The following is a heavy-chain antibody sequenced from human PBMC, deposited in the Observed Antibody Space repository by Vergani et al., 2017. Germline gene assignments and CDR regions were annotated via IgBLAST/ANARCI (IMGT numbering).Heavy chain of an antibody. CDR3: ARDHKVRGPFDY. J-gene: IGHJ4*02. CDR1: GGSISSGSYY. V-gene: IGHV4-61*02. CDR2: IYTSGST. D-gene: IGHD3-10*01. Sequence: QVQLQESGPGLVKPSETLSLTCIVSGGSISSGSYYWSWIRQPAGKGLEWIGRIYTSGSTNYNPSLKSRVTISVDTSKNQFSLKLSTVTAADTAVYYCARDHKVRGPFDYWGQGTLVTVSS.